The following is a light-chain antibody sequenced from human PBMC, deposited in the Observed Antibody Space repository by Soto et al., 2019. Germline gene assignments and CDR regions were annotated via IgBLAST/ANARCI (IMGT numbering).Light chain of an antibody. V-gene: IGKV2D-29*02. CDR1: QSLLHITGETF. CDR2: EVS. CDR3: MQSTQLPPT. J-gene: IGKJ5*01. Sequence: DVVMTQTPLSLSVAPVQPASISCXSSQSLLHITGETFLFWYLQKPGQSPQLLIYEVSTRVSGVPDRFSGSGSGTDFTLEISRVETDDVGIYYCMQSTQLPPTFGQGTRLEI.